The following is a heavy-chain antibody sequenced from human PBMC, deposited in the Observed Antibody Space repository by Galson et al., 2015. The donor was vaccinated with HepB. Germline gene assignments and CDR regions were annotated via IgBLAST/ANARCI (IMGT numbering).Heavy chain of an antibody. Sequence: TLYLTCSVSGVSVSSHYWNWMRQPPGKGLEWIGYIHYTGSTKCNPSLKSRLIMSTDTSKNQFSLKLSSVTAADTAVYYCARWRGEWNAFDIWGQGTVVTVSS. CDR1: GVSVSSHY. V-gene: IGHV4-59*02. CDR2: IHYTGST. CDR3: ARWRGEWNAFDI. D-gene: IGHD2-8*01. J-gene: IGHJ3*02.